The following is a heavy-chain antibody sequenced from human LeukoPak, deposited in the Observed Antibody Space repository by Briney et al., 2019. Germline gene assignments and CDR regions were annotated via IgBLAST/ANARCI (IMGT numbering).Heavy chain of an antibody. CDR3: ARHDYGDYAPDY. D-gene: IGHD4-17*01. Sequence: SETLSLTCTVSGGSISSYYWSWIRQPPGKGLEWIGYIYYSGSTNYNPSLKSRVTISVDTSKNLFSLKLSSVTAADTAVYYCARHDYGDYAPDYWGQGTLVTVSS. CDR1: GGSISSYY. J-gene: IGHJ4*02. V-gene: IGHV4-59*08. CDR2: IYYSGST.